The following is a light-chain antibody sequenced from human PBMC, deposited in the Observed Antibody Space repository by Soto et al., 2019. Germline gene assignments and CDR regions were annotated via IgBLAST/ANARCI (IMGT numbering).Light chain of an antibody. CDR3: SSYAGSSVPVA. Sequence: QSALTQPPSASGSPGQSVTISCTGASSDVGGYNFVSWYQQHPGKAPKLMIYDVTKRPSGVPDRFSGSKSGNTASLTVSGRQADDEADYYCSSYAGSSVPVAFGGGTKLTAL. CDR2: DVT. CDR1: SSDVGGYNF. V-gene: IGLV2-8*01. J-gene: IGLJ2*01.